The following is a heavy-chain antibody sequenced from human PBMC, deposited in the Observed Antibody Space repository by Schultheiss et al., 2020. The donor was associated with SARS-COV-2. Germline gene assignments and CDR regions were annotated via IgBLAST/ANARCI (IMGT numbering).Heavy chain of an antibody. J-gene: IGHJ4*02. D-gene: IGHD2-8*01. CDR1: GFTFSSYE. V-gene: IGHV3-48*03. Sequence: GESLKISCAASGFTFSSYEMNWVRQAPGKGLEWVSYISSSGSTIYYADSVKGRFTISRDNAKNSLYLQMNSLRAEDTAVYYCARSPMVYQSYYFDYWGQGTLVTVSS. CDR3: ARSPMVYQSYYFDY. CDR2: ISSSGSTI.